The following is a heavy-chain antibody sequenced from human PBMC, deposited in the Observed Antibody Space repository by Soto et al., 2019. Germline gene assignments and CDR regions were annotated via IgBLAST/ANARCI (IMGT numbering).Heavy chain of an antibody. CDR3: ASMIGDPVLSFDS. CDR1: GGSISSYY. CDR2: IFYSGST. Sequence: QVQLQESGPGLVKPSETLSLTCTVSGGSISSYYWSWIRQPPGKGLEWIGFIFYSGSTSYNPSLTRRVTLSIDTSEYPFSLTLTSVTAADTAVYFCASMIGDPVLSFDSWGQGPLVAVSS. V-gene: IGHV4-59*01. D-gene: IGHD3-10*02. J-gene: IGHJ5*01.